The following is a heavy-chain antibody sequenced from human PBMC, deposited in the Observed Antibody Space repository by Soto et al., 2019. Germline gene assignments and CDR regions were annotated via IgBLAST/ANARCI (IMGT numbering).Heavy chain of an antibody. CDR1: GYSFTSYW. J-gene: IGHJ4*02. D-gene: IGHD3-22*01. CDR3: ARHPPPYYYDSSGLDYYFDY. V-gene: IGHV5-10-1*01. Sequence: TGESLKISCKGSGYSFTSYWISWVRQMPGKGLEGMGRMDPSDSYTNYSPSFQGHVTISADKSISTAYLQWSSLKASDTAMYYCARHPPPYYYDSSGLDYYFDYWGQGTLVTVSS. CDR2: MDPSDSYT.